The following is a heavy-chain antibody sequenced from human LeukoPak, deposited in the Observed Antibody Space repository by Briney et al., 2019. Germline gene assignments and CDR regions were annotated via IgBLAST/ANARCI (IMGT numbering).Heavy chain of an antibody. J-gene: IGHJ4*02. CDR3: ARKIAAAGTSYFDY. CDR2: MNPNSGNT. V-gene: IGHV1-8*01. CDR1: GYTFTSYD. Sequence: ASVKVSCKTSGYTFTSYDINWVRQATGQGLEWMGWMNPNSGNTGYAQKFQGRVTMTRNTSISTAYMELSSLRSEDTAVYYCARKIAAAGTSYFDYWGQGTLVTVSS. D-gene: IGHD6-13*01.